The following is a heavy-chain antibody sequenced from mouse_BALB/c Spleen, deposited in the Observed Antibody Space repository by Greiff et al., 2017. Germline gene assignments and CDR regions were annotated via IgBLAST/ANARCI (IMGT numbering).Heavy chain of an antibody. D-gene: IGHD3-1*01. CDR3: AREAARATQAWVAY. V-gene: IGHV5-4*02. CDR2: ISDGGSYT. J-gene: IGHJ3*01. CDR1: GFTFSDYY. Sequence: EVHLVESGGGLVKPGGSLKLSCAASGFTFSDYYMYWVRQTPEKRLEWVATISDGGSYTYYPDSVKGRFTISRDNAKNNLYLQMSSLKSEDTAMYYCAREAARATQAWVAYWGEGSLVTVSA.